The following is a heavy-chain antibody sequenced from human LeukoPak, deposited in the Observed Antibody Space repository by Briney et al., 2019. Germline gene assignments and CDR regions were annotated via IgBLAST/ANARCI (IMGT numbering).Heavy chain of an antibody. V-gene: IGHV1-8*01. D-gene: IGHD1-1*01. Sequence: ASVKVSCKASGYTFTSYEINWVRQATGQGLEWIGWMNPNSGNTGYAQKFQGRVTMIRNTSISTAYMELRSLRSEDTAVYYCERNPSWNGVFYYYYYGMDVWGQGTTVTVSS. CDR2: MNPNSGNT. J-gene: IGHJ6*02. CDR3: ERNPSWNGVFYYYYYGMDV. CDR1: GYTFTSYE.